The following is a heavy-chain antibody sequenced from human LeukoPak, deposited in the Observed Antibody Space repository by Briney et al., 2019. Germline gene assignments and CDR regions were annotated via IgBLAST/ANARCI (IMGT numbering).Heavy chain of an antibody. D-gene: IGHD4-17*01. CDR1: GGSFSGYY. Sequence: SETLSLTCAVYGGSFSGYYWSWIRQPPGKGLEWIGEINHSGSTNYNPSLKSRVTISVDTSKKQFSLKLSSVTAADTAVYYCAGSETTVTTHGFDYWGQGTLVTVSS. CDR2: INHSGST. CDR3: AGSETTVTTHGFDY. V-gene: IGHV4-34*01. J-gene: IGHJ4*02.